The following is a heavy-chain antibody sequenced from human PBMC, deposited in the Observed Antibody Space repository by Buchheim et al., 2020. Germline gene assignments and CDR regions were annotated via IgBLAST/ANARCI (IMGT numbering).Heavy chain of an antibody. J-gene: IGHJ4*02. D-gene: IGHD3-22*01. V-gene: IGHV3-30-3*01. CDR2: ISYDGSNK. CDR1: GFTFSSYA. CDR3: AREDYYDSSGYYSYFDY. Sequence: QVQLVESGGGVVQPGRSLRLSCAASGFTFSSYAMHWVRQAPGKGLEWVAVISYDGSNKYYADSVKGRFTISRDNSKNTLYLQMNSLRAEDTAVYYCAREDYYDSSGYYSYFDYWGQGTL.